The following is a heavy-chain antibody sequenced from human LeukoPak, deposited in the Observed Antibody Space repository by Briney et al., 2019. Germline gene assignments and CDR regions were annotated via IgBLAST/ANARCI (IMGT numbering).Heavy chain of an antibody. J-gene: IGHJ5*02. V-gene: IGHV3-21*01. CDR2: ISSSSSYI. D-gene: IGHD1-26*01. Sequence: GGSLRLSCAASGFTFSSYAMSWVHQAPGKGLEWVSSISSSSSYIYYADSVKGRFTISRDNAKNSLYLQMNSLRAEDTAVYYCARVPYSGTIFDPWGQGTLVTVSS. CDR3: ARVPYSGTIFDP. CDR1: GFTFSSYA.